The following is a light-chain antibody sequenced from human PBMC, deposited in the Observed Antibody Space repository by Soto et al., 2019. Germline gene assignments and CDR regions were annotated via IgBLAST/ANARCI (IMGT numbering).Light chain of an antibody. J-gene: IGKJ1*01. CDR3: QQYGGSPWT. Sequence: EIVLTQSPGTLSLSPGERATLSCRASQSVSSSHLAWYQQKPDQAPRLLIYGASSRPTGIPDRFSGSGSGTDFTLTISRLEPEDFAVYYCQQYGGSPWTFGQGTKVDIK. V-gene: IGKV3-20*01. CDR2: GAS. CDR1: QSVSSSH.